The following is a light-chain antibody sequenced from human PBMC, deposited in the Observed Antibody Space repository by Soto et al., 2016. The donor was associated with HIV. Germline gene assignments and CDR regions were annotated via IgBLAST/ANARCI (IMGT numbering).Light chain of an antibody. CDR3: QVWDSSSDHRV. Sequence: SYELTQPPSESGAPGQTATITCGGNDIGSKSVRWFQQKPGQAPVVVVYDDGDRPSGIPERFSGSNSGNMATLTISRVEAGDEADYYCQVWDSSSDHRVFGGGTKLTVL. V-gene: IGLV3-21*02. CDR2: DDG. J-gene: IGLJ3*02. CDR1: DIGSKS.